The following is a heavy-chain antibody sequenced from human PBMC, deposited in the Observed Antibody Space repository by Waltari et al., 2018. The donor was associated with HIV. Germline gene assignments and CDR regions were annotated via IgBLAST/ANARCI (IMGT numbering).Heavy chain of an antibody. Sequence: QVQLQQWGAGLLKPSETLSLTCAVYGGSFSGYYWSWIRQPPGKGLEWIGEINHSGSTNYNPSLKSRVTISVDTSKNQFSLKLGSVTAADTAVYYCARSRGGVSSSWQTNWFDPWGQGTLVTVSS. V-gene: IGHV4-34*01. CDR1: GGSFSGYY. CDR2: INHSGST. D-gene: IGHD6-13*01. CDR3: ARSRGGVSSSWQTNWFDP. J-gene: IGHJ5*02.